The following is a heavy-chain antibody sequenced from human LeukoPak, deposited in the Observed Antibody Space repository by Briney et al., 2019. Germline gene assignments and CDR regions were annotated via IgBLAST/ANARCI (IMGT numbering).Heavy chain of an antibody. V-gene: IGHV1-8*01. Sequence: ASVKVSCKASGYTFTSYDINWVRQATGQGLEWMGWMNPNSGNTGYAQKFQGRVTMTRNTSISTAYMELSSLRSEDRAVYYCAREFSSSWYSYYYYYYMDVWGKGTTVTVSS. CDR1: GYTFTSYD. CDR2: MNPNSGNT. D-gene: IGHD6-13*01. CDR3: AREFSSSWYSYYYYYYMDV. J-gene: IGHJ6*03.